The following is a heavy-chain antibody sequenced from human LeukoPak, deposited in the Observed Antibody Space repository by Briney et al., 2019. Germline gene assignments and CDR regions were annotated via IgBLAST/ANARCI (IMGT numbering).Heavy chain of an antibody. D-gene: IGHD3-16*02. J-gene: IGHJ3*01. CDR1: GGSISGYY. V-gene: IGHV4-59*01. CDR3: ARVVLGPYDYVWGTYRPDAFDV. Sequence: PSETLSLTCTVSGGSISGYYWSWIRQPPGKGLEWIWHIYYSGSTNYNPSLKSRVTISIDTSKNQFSLKLSSVTAADTAVYYCARVVLGPYDYVWGTYRPDAFDVWGQGTMVTVSS. CDR2: IYYSGST.